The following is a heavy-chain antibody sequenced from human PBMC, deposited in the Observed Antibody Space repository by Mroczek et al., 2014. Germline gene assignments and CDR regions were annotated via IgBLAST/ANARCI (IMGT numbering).Heavy chain of an antibody. V-gene: IGHV3-33*01. CDR1: GFTFSSYG. D-gene: IGHD2-2*01. J-gene: IGHJ5*02. Sequence: ESGGGVVQPGRSLRLSCAASGFTFSSYGMHWVRQAPGKGLEWVAVIWYDGSNKYYADSVKGRFTISRDNSKNTLYLQMNSLRAEDTAVYYCARDPTYCSSTSCYGVGWFDPWGQGTLVTVSS. CDR3: ARDPTYCSSTSCYGVGWFDP. CDR2: IWYDGSNK.